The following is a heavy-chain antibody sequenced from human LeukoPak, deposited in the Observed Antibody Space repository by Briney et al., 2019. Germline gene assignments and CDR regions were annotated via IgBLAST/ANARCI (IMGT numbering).Heavy chain of an antibody. CDR3: AELGITMIGGV. CDR1: GVSFSDYY. Sequence: LSLTCAVYGVSFSDYYWSWIRQPPGKGLEWVSYISSSGSTIYYADSVKGRFTISRDNAKNSLYLQMNSLRAEDTAVYYCAELGITMIGGVWGKGTTVTISS. D-gene: IGHD3-10*02. CDR2: ISSSGSTI. J-gene: IGHJ6*04. V-gene: IGHV3-11*04.